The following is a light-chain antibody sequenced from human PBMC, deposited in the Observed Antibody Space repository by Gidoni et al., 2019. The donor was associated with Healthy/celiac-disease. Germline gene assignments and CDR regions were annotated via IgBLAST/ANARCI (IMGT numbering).Light chain of an antibody. CDR2: DVS. CDR1: SSDVGGYNY. CDR3: SSYTSSSTPFCV. J-gene: IGLJ1*01. V-gene: IGLV2-14*01. Sequence: QSALTQPAPVSGSPGQSITISCTGTSSDVGGYNYVSWYQQHPGKAPQLMIYDVSNRPSGVSNRFSGSKSGNTASLTISGLQAEDEADYYCSSYTSSSTPFCVFGTGTKVTVL.